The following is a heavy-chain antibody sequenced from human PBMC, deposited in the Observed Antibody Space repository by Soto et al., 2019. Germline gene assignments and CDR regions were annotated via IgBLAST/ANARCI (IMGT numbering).Heavy chain of an antibody. CDR1: GFTFISYS. Sequence: GGSLRLSCAASGFTFISYSMNWVRQAPGKGLEWVSSISSSSSYIYYADSVKGRFTISRDNAKNSLYLQMNSLRAEDTAVYYCARGSLRHFDYWGQGTLVTVSS. D-gene: IGHD3-10*01. CDR3: ARGSLRHFDY. CDR2: ISSSSSYI. J-gene: IGHJ4*02. V-gene: IGHV3-21*01.